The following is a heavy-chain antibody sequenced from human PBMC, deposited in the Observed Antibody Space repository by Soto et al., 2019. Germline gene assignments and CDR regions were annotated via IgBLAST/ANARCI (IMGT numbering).Heavy chain of an antibody. CDR1: GGSISSSSYY. Sequence: SETLSLTCTVSGGSISSSSYYWGWIRQPPGKGLEWIGSIYYSGSTYYNPSLKSRVTISVDTSKNQFSLKLSSVTAADTAVYYCATPGSHEWLVYPFDYWGQGTLVTVSS. J-gene: IGHJ4*02. V-gene: IGHV4-39*01. D-gene: IGHD6-19*01. CDR2: IYYSGST. CDR3: ATPGSHEWLVYPFDY.